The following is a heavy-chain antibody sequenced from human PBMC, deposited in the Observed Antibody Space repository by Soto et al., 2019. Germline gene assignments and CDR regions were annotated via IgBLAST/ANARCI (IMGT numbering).Heavy chain of an antibody. J-gene: IGHJ6*02. V-gene: IGHV1-46*01. CDR2: INPSGGST. CDR3: ARDSVLRFLGRYGMDV. Sequence: ASVKVSCKASGYTFTSYYMHWVRQAPGQGLEWMGIINPSGGSTSYAQKFQGRVTMTRDTSTSTVYMELSSLRSEDTAVYYCARDSVLRFLGRYGMDVWGQGTTVTVSS. CDR1: GYTFTSYY. D-gene: IGHD3-3*01.